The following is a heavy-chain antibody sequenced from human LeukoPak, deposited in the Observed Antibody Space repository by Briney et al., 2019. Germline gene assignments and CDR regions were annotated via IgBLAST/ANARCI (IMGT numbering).Heavy chain of an antibody. CDR1: GFTFDNHA. D-gene: IGHD6-19*01. J-gene: IGHJ4*02. Sequence: GGSLGLSCAASGFTFDNHAMHWVRQAPGKGLEWVSGISWNSGSIRYADSVRGRFTISRDNAKNSLYLQMSSLRAEDTALYYCAAAAVSVSYYFDYWGQGTLVTVSS. CDR2: ISWNSGSI. CDR3: AAAAVSVSYYFDY. V-gene: IGHV3-9*01.